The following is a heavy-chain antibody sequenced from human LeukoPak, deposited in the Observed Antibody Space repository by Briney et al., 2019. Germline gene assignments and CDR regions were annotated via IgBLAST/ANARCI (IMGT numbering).Heavy chain of an antibody. J-gene: IGHJ4*02. CDR2: ISSSATYI. Sequence: GGSLRLSCAASGSTFSKYGMNWVRQAPGKGLEWVSDISSSATYIHYADAVKGRFTISRDNAEDSLYLQMNSLRVEDTAVYYCAREGFGSSGYYIDFWGQGTLVTVSS. D-gene: IGHD3-22*01. CDR3: AREGFGSSGYYIDF. CDR1: GSTFSKYG. V-gene: IGHV3-21*01.